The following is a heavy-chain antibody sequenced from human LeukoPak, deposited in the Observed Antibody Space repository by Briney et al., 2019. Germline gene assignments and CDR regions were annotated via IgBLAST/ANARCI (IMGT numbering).Heavy chain of an antibody. V-gene: IGHV6-1*01. CDR1: GDSVSSTSAG. Sequence: SQTLSLTCAISGDSVSSTSAGWNWIRQSPSRGLEWLARTYYRSKWYIDYAPSVQSRITINADTSKNQFSLQLHSVTPEDTAVYYCTGDGLVRGITHWFDPWSQGTLVTVSS. D-gene: IGHD3-10*01. CDR2: TYYRSKWYI. CDR3: TGDGLVRGITHWFDP. J-gene: IGHJ5*02.